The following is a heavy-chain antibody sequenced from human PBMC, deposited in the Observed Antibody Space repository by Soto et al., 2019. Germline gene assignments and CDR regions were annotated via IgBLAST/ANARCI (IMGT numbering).Heavy chain of an antibody. CDR2: IYYSGST. V-gene: IGHV4-59*01. Sequence: QVQLQESGPGLVKPSETLSLTCTVSGGSISSYYWSWIRQPPGKGLEWIGYIYYSGSTNYNPSLKSRVTISVDTSKNQFSLKLSSVTAADTAVYYCARGGAGILWSPERAFDIWGQGTMVTVSS. CDR3: ARGGAGILWSPERAFDI. J-gene: IGHJ3*02. CDR1: GGSISSYY. D-gene: IGHD2-21*01.